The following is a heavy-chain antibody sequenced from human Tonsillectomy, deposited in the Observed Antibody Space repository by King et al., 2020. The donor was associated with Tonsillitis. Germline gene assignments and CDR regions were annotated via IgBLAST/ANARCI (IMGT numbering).Heavy chain of an antibody. J-gene: IGHJ6*02. Sequence: VQLVESGGGLVQPGGSLRLSCVASGFTFSNYWMSWVRQAPGKGLEWGANIKQEGSEKYYVDSVKGQFTISRDNARNSLYVQMNSLRAEVTAGYYCARISGFDLGDYCYGMDVWGQGTTVTVSS. CDR2: IKQEGSEK. V-gene: IGHV3-7*03. CDR3: ARISGFDLGDYCYGMDV. CDR1: GFTFSNYW. D-gene: IGHD5-12*01.